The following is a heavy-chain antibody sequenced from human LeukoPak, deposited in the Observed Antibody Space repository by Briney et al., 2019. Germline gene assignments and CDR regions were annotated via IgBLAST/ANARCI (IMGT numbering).Heavy chain of an antibody. Sequence: SETLSLTCTVSGGSISSGSYYWSWIRQPAGKGLEWIGRIYTSGSTNYDPSLKSRVTISVDTSKNQFSLKLSSVTAADTAVYYCARVGHYYDSSGYYVNWFDPWGQGTLVTVSS. J-gene: IGHJ5*02. CDR3: ARVGHYYDSSGYYVNWFDP. CDR2: IYTSGST. V-gene: IGHV4-61*02. D-gene: IGHD3-22*01. CDR1: GGSISSGSYY.